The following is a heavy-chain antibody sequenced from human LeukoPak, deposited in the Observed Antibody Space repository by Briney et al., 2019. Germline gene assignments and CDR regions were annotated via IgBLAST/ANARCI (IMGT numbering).Heavy chain of an antibody. CDR3: AKSLSSGSYLNALDI. D-gene: IGHD1-26*01. V-gene: IGHV3-30*02. CDR2: IRYDGSNK. J-gene: IGHJ3*02. CDR1: GFTFSSYG. Sequence: GGSLRLSCAASGFTFSSYGMHWVRQAPGKGLEWVAFIRYDGSNKYYADSVKGRFTISRDNSKNTLYLQMNSLRAEDTAVYYCAKSLSSGSYLNALDIWGQGTMVTASS.